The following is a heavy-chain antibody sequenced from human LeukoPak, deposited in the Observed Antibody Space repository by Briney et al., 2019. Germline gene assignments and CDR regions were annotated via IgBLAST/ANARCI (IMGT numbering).Heavy chain of an antibody. CDR2: IKGDGSST. CDR3: VGDPDYGGYSRFDY. J-gene: IGHJ4*02. Sequence: SGGSLRLSCAASGFTFSTYWMHWVRHAPGKGLVWVSRIKGDGSSTSYADSVKGRFTISRDNDKNMLYLQMSSLRGEDTAVYYCVGDPDYGGYSRFDYWGQGTLVTVSS. CDR1: GFTFSTYW. V-gene: IGHV3-74*01. D-gene: IGHD4-23*01.